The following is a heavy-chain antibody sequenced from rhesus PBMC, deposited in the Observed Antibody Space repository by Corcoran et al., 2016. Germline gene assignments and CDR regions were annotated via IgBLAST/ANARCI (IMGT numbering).Heavy chain of an antibody. J-gene: IGHJ4*01. V-gene: IGHV1S2*01. Sequence: QVQLVQSGAEVKKPGSSVKVSCKASGYTFTDYYMHWVRQAPRQGLEWIGWINPYNGNTKYAQKFQGRVTMTRDTSTSTAYMELSSLRSEDTAVYYCARAGYYEDDYGYYPFDYWGQGVLVTVSS. CDR3: ARAGYYEDDYGYYPFDY. D-gene: IGHD3-9*01. CDR1: GYTFTDYY. CDR2: INPYNGNT.